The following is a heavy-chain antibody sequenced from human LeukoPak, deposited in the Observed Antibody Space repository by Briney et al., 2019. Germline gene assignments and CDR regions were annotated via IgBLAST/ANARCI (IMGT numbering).Heavy chain of an antibody. CDR1: GFIFSSYA. J-gene: IGHJ4*02. D-gene: IGHD5-18*01. CDR2: ISINGGST. CDR3: AREVDTAMVKDY. V-gene: IGHV3-64*04. Sequence: GGSLRLSCSASGFIFSSYAMHWVRQAPGKGLEYVSAISINGGSTYYTDSVKARFTISRDNSKNTLYLQMNSLRAEDTSVYYCAREVDTAMVKDYWGQGTLVTVSS.